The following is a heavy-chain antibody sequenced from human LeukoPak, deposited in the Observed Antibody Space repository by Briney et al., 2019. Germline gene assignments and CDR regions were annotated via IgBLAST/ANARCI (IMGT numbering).Heavy chain of an antibody. CDR1: GCSISSNY. CDR3: ARGYFEKTFDY. CDR2: LYYSRSK. D-gene: IGHD2/OR15-2a*01. J-gene: IGHJ4*02. V-gene: IGHV4-59*01. Sequence: SETLSLTCTVSGCSISSNYWSSIRQPPGKGLEWIGHLYYSRSKNYNPTLTSRVTISVDTARNQLSLNLSSVTAADTAVYYCARGYFEKTFDYWGQGTLVTVSS.